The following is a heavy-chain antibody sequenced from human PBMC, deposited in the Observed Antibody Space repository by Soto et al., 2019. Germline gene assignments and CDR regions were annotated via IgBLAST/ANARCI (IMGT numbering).Heavy chain of an antibody. D-gene: IGHD3-9*01. CDR3: TRLVSRRYFDF. Sequence: QEQLVESGGGLVEPGGSLRLSCAASGFNLDDYYMSWIRQAPGKGLEYIAYISSLNHYNNYADSVKGRFTISIDKAQNSLELHISGLRSDYTALDYCTRLVSRRYFDFWGRGTLVTVSS. CDR2: ISSLNHYN. V-gene: IGHV3-11*06. J-gene: IGHJ4*02. CDR1: GFNLDDYY.